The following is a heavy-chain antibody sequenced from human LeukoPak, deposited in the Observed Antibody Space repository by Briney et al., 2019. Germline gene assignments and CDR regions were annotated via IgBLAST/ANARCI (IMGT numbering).Heavy chain of an antibody. CDR2: ITGSGGNT. CDR3: AKWGDYDVLTGYYVSDY. CDR1: GFTFSNYA. D-gene: IGHD3-9*01. Sequence: GGSLRLSCAASGFTFSNYAMSCVRQAPGKGLEWVSAITGSGGNTYYADSVKGRFTISRDNSKNTVFLQMNSLRAEDTAVYYCAKWGDYDVLTGYYVSDYWGQGTLVTVSS. V-gene: IGHV3-23*01. J-gene: IGHJ4*02.